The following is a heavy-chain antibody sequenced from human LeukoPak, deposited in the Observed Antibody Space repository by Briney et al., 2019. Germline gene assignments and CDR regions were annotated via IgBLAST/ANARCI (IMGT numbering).Heavy chain of an antibody. CDR1: GFTVSSFG. V-gene: IGHV3-23*01. Sequence: QPGRSLRLSCAASGFTVSSFGMSWVRQAPGKGLEWVSAISGGAYSTYYADSVKGRFTISRDNSRNTLYLQMNSLRAEDTAVYYCAKDSPVLTYWGQGTLVTVSS. J-gene: IGHJ4*02. CDR3: AKDSPVLTY. CDR2: ISGGAYST.